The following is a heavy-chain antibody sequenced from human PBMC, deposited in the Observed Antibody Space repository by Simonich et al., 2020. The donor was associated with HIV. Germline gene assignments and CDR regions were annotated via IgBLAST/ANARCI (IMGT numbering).Heavy chain of an antibody. J-gene: IGHJ3*02. Sequence: QVQLVQSGAEVKKPGASVKVSCKASGYTFTDYYIHWVRQAPGQGLERMGRNNPNSGATEYGQKLQGRGKMTRDTSISTAYMELSRARSEDTAVYYCAREGTQLEDAFDIWGQGTQVTVSS. CDR3: AREGTQLEDAFDI. CDR2: NNPNSGAT. CDR1: GYTFTDYY. D-gene: IGHD1-1*01. V-gene: IGHV1-2*02.